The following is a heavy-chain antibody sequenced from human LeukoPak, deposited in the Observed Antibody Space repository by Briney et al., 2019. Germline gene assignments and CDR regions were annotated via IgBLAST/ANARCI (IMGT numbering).Heavy chain of an antibody. CDR3: ARHNKIFGVVSYFDY. Sequence: SGGSLRLSCAASGFTFSSYAMSWVRQAPGKGLEWVANIKEDGSEKYYVDSVKGRFTISTDSAKNSLFLQMNSLRAEDTAVYYCARHNKIFGVVSYFDYWGQGTLVTVSS. CDR1: GFTFSSYA. D-gene: IGHD3-3*01. J-gene: IGHJ4*02. CDR2: IKEDGSEK. V-gene: IGHV3-7*05.